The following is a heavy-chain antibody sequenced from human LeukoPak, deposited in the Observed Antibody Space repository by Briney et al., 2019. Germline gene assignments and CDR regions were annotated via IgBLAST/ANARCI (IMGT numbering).Heavy chain of an antibody. CDR1: GYTFTSYY. D-gene: IGHD4-23*01. V-gene: IGHV1-46*01. Sequence: ASVKVSCKASGYTFTSYYMHWVRQAPGQGLEWMGIINPSGGSTSYAQKFQGRVTMTRDTSTSTVYMELSSLRSEDTAVYYCARKLDGGNSDWYFDLWGQGTLVTVSS. CDR2: INPSGGST. CDR3: ARKLDGGNSDWYFDL. J-gene: IGHJ2*01.